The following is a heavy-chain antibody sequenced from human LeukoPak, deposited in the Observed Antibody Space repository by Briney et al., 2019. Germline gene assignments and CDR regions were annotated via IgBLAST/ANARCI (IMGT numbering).Heavy chain of an antibody. V-gene: IGHV4-30-4*08. D-gene: IGHD3-9*01. CDR3: ARGHSDILTGYVDY. Sequence: SETLSLTCTVSGGSISSSSYYWGWIRQPPGKGLEWLGYFYYRGSTYYNPSLKSRVTISVDTSKNQFSLNLSSVTAADTAVYYCARGHSDILTGYVDYWGQGTLVTVSS. J-gene: IGHJ4*02. CDR2: FYYRGST. CDR1: GGSISSSSYY.